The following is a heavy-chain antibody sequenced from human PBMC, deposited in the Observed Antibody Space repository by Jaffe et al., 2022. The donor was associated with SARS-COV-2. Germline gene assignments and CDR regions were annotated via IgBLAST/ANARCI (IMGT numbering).Heavy chain of an antibody. CDR2: ISSSSSYI. V-gene: IGHV3-21*01. CDR1: GFTFSSYS. CDR3: ARDGGFGELLWGSGGDYMDV. D-gene: IGHD3-10*01. Sequence: EVQLVESGGGLVKPGGSLRLSCAASGFTFSSYSMNWVRQAPGKGLEWVSSISSSSSYIYYADSVKGRFTISRDNAKNSLYLQMNSLRAEDTAVYYCARDGGFGELLWGSGGDYMDVWGKGTTVTVSS. J-gene: IGHJ6*03.